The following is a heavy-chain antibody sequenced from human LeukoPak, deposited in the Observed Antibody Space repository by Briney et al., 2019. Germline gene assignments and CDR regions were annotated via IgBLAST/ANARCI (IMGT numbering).Heavy chain of an antibody. D-gene: IGHD5-18*01. CDR1: GYTLTELS. Sequence: ASVKVSCKVSGYTLTELSMHWVRQAPGKGLEWVGGFDPEDGETIYAQKFQGRVTMTEDTSTDTAYMELSSLRSEDTAVYYCASTSGRGYSYGNWGQGTLVTVSS. CDR2: FDPEDGET. CDR3: ASTSGRGYSYGN. V-gene: IGHV1-24*01. J-gene: IGHJ4*02.